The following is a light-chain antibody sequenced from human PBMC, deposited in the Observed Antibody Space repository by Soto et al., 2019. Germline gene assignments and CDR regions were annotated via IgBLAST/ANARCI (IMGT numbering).Light chain of an antibody. J-gene: IGKJ1*01. Sequence: DIQMTQSPSSLSASVGDRVTITCRASQSIRSCLNWYQQKPGKAPNLLIYAASTFQSGVPSRFSGSGSGTDFTLTISSLQPDDFATYYCQQTYSDPWTFGPGTKVEIK. CDR2: AAS. V-gene: IGKV1-39*01. CDR1: QSIRSC. CDR3: QQTYSDPWT.